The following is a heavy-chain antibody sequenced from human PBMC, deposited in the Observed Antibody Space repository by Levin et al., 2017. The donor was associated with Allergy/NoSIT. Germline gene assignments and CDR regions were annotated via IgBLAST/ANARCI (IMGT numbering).Heavy chain of an antibody. D-gene: IGHD2-2*01. CDR3: AKDRSRSTSCHNY. V-gene: IGHV3-23*01. Sequence: QAGGSLRLSCAASGFTFSGYAMTWVRQAPGKGLEWVSAISGSGGSTYYADSVKGRFTISRDNSKNTLYLQMNSLRVEDTAVYYCAKDRSRSTSCHNYWGQGTLVTVSS. CDR1: GFTFSGYA. J-gene: IGHJ4*02. CDR2: ISGSGGST.